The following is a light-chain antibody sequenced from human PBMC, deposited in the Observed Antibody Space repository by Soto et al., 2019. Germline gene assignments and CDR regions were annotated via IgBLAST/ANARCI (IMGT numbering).Light chain of an antibody. Sequence: DVVMTQSPLSLPVTLGQTASISCRSSLSLVYSDGNTYLNWFHQRPGQSPRRLFYKVSNRDSGVPDRFSVSGSVTDFTLRINRVEAEDVGVYYCLQGSHWPPTFGQGTTVEVK. CDR2: KVS. V-gene: IGKV2-30*01. J-gene: IGKJ1*01. CDR3: LQGSHWPPT. CDR1: LSLVYSDGNTY.